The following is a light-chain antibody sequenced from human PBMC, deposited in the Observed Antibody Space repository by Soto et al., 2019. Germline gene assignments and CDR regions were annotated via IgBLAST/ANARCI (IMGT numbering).Light chain of an antibody. Sequence: DIQMTQSPSSLSASVGDRVTITCRASQSISSSSNWYQQKPGKAPKLLIYAASSLQGGVPSRFSGSGSGTYFTLTIISLQPEDFAAYYLQHSFSTLIFTFGQGTKLEIK. CDR2: AAS. CDR1: QSISSS. V-gene: IGKV1-39*01. CDR3: QHSFSTLIFT. J-gene: IGKJ2*01.